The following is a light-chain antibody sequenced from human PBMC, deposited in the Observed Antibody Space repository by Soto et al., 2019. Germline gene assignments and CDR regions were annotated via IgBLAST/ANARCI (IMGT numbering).Light chain of an antibody. V-gene: IGLV1-47*01. J-gene: IGLJ2*01. CDR2: RNN. Sequence: QSVLTQPPSASGTPGQRVTFSCSGSSSNIGSNYVYWYQQLPGTAPKLLIYRNNQRPSGVPDRFSGSKSGTSASLAISGLRSEDEADYYCAAWDDSLSVLFGGGTQLTVL. CDR3: AAWDDSLSVL. CDR1: SSNIGSNY.